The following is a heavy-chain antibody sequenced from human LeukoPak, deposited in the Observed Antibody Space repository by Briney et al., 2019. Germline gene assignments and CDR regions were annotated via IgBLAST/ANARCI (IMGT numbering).Heavy chain of an antibody. J-gene: IGHJ4*02. CDR1: GGSFSGYY. Sequence: SETLSLTCGVYGGSFSGYYWSWIRQPPGKGLEWIGEINYSGSTNYNPSLKSRVTISVDTSKNQFSLKLSSVTAADTAVYYCARGRRDYYDSSGYRIARTYYFDYWGQGTLVTVSS. V-gene: IGHV4-34*01. D-gene: IGHD3-22*01. CDR3: ARGRRDYYDSSGYRIARTYYFDY. CDR2: INYSGST.